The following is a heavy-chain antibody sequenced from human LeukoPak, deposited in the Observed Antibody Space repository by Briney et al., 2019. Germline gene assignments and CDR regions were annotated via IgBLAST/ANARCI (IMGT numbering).Heavy chain of an antibody. J-gene: IGHJ5*02. CDR2: IYYSGST. D-gene: IGHD3-16*01. CDR1: GGSISSYY. Sequence: SETLSLTCTVSGGSISSYYWSWTRQPPGKGLEWIGYIYYSGSTNYNPSLKSRVTISVDTSKNQFSLKLSSVTAADTAVYYCAREMRDYDYVWGSYFDPWGQGTLVTVSS. CDR3: AREMRDYDYVWGSYFDP. V-gene: IGHV4-59*01.